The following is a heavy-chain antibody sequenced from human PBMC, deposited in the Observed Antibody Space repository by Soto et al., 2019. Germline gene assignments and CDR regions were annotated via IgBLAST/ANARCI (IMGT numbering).Heavy chain of an antibody. V-gene: IGHV3-15*07. CDR1: GFTFTDAW. CDR3: TTEAAHHDGRGNYYEGAY. D-gene: IGHD3-22*01. Sequence: EVLLVESGGGLVKPGESLRLSCAASGFTFTDAWMHWVRQGPGRGLEWVGRIKTKSDSAATDYAAPVKDRFTISRDDSKDTLYLQMNSLKTEDTAVYFCTTEAAHHDGRGNYYEGAYWGQGTLVTVSS. J-gene: IGHJ4*02. CDR2: IKTKSDSAAT.